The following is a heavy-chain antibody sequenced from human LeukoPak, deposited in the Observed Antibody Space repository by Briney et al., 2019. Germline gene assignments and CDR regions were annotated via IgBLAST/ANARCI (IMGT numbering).Heavy chain of an antibody. CDR2: IYYSGST. CDR3: ARDLSEYDAFDI. Sequence: SETLSLTCTVSGGSISSYYWSWIRQPPGKGLEWIGYIYYSGSTNYNPSLKSRVTISVDTSKNQFSLKLSSVTAADTAVYYCARDLSEYDAFDIWGQGTMATVSS. J-gene: IGHJ3*02. V-gene: IGHV4-59*01. D-gene: IGHD6-6*01. CDR1: GGSISSYY.